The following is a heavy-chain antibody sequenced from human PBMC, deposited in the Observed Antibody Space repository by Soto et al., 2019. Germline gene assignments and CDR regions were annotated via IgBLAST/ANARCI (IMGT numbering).Heavy chain of an antibody. CDR1: GFTFSSYS. D-gene: IGHD2-21*02. CDR2: ISSSSSYI. J-gene: IGHJ3*02. V-gene: IGHV3-21*01. CDR3: ARAYVVVTANDAFDI. Sequence: KPGGSLRLSCAASGFTFSSYSMNWVRQAPGKGLEWVSSISSSSSYIYYADSVKGRFTISRDNAKNSLYLQMNSLRAEDTAVYYCARAYVVVTANDAFDIWAQGTMVTVSS.